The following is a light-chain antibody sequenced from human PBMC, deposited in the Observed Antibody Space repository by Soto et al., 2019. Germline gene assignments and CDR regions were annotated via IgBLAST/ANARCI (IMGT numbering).Light chain of an antibody. Sequence: DIPMTQSPSSLSASVGDRVSITCRASQGVSAYLLWYQQTQGKAPKLLIYAASNLLSSVPSRVSGSGSGTNFTININSLQPDDFATYYCQQSYMTPHTFGHGTKLETK. J-gene: IGKJ2*01. CDR2: AAS. CDR3: QQSYMTPHT. V-gene: IGKV1-39*01. CDR1: QGVSAY.